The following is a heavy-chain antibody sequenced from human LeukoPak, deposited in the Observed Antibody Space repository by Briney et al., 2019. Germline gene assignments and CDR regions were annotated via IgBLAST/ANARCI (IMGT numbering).Heavy chain of an antibody. Sequence: PGGSLRLSCAASGFTFSSYATSWVRQAPGKGLEWVSAISGSGGSTYYADSVKGRFTISRDNSKNTLYLQMNSLRAEDTAVYYCGESGYYYPYFDYWGKGTLVTVSS. J-gene: IGHJ4*02. CDR1: GFTFSSYA. CDR2: ISGSGGST. D-gene: IGHD3-22*01. CDR3: GESGYYYPYFDY. V-gene: IGHV3-23*01.